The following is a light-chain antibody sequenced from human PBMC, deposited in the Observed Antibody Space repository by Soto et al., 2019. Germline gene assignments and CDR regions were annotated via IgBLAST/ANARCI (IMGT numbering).Light chain of an antibody. V-gene: IGKV3-11*01. J-gene: IGKJ4*01. CDR3: QQRSDSPPLT. CDR1: RRFLAN. CDR2: DAY. Sequence: EVVLTQSPATLSLSPGDRATLSCRPGRRFLANLACYQHKPGQAPRLLIYDAYKRATGVPARFSGSGSETDFTLIISSLEPEDFAVYYCQQRSDSPPLTFGGGTKVEIK.